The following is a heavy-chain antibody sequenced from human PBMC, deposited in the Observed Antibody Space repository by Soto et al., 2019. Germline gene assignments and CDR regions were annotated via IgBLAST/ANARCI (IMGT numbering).Heavy chain of an antibody. Sequence: SETLSLTCTVSGDSVSRSGSYWGWLRQPPGKGLEWIGDTLGDGDTYYNPSLGSRVSLARDTSKNHFSLRLTYVTAADTDVYYWVRLERPTFYYEYWGLGILVSVS. J-gene: IGHJ4*02. D-gene: IGHD1-1*01. CDR3: VRLERPTFYYEY. CDR1: GDSVSRSGSY. V-gene: IGHV4-39*02. CDR2: TLGDGDT.